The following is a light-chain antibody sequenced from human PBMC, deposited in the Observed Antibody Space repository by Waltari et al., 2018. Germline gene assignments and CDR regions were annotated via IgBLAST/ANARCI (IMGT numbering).Light chain of an antibody. V-gene: IGKV3-11*01. J-gene: IGKJ3*01. CDR3: QQRSNWPPIFT. Sequence: EIVLTQSPATLSLSPGERANLSCRASQSVSIYLAWYQQKPGQAPRLPIYDASNRATGIPARFSGSGSGTDFTLTISSLEPEDFAVYYCQQRSNWPPIFTFGPGTKVDIK. CDR1: QSVSIY. CDR2: DAS.